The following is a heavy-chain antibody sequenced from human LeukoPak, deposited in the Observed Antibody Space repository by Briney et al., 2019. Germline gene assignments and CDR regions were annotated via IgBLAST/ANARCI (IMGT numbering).Heavy chain of an antibody. CDR2: IYYSGST. Sequence: SETLSLTCTVSGGSISSSSYYWGWIRQPPGKGLEWIGSIYYSGSTYYNPSLKSRVTISVDTSKNQFSLKLSSVTAADTAVYYCARGTYYFDYWGQGTLVTVSS. CDR1: GGSISSSSYY. CDR3: ARGTYYFDY. J-gene: IGHJ4*02. V-gene: IGHV4-39*07. D-gene: IGHD1-1*01.